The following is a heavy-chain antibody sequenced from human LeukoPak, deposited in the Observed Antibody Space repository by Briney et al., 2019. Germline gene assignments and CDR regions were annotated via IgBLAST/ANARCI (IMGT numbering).Heavy chain of an antibody. CDR2: IYTSGST. CDR3: ARANYDILTGYPLPIFDY. J-gene: IGHJ4*02. CDR1: GGSISSYY. V-gene: IGHV4-4*07. D-gene: IGHD3-9*01. Sequence: SETLSLTCTVSGGSISSYYWSWVRQPAGKGLEWIRRIYTSGSTNYNPSLKSRVTMSVDTSKNQFSLKLSSVTAADTAVYYCARANYDILTGYPLPIFDYWGQGTLVTVSS.